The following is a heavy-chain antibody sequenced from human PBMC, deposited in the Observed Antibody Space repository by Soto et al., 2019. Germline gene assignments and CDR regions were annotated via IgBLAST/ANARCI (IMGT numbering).Heavy chain of an antibody. Sequence: GASVKVSCKASGYTFTGYYMHWVRHAPGQGLEWMGWINPNSGGTNYAQKFQGWVTMTRDTSISTAYMELSRLRSDDTAVYYCARDSGYDYNAFDIWGQGTIVTVSS. CDR2: INPNSGGT. CDR1: GYTFTGYY. D-gene: IGHD5-12*01. CDR3: ARDSGYDYNAFDI. J-gene: IGHJ3*02. V-gene: IGHV1-2*04.